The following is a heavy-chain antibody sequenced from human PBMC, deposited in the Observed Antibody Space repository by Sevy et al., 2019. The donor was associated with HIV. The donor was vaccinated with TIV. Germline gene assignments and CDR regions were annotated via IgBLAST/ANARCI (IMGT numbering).Heavy chain of an antibody. CDR3: ARVTWGSDHYDDL. V-gene: IGHV3-48*01. Sequence: GGSLRLSCVASGFTFSNYGMNWIRQAPGKGLEWISFISSSGSDIYYADSVKGRFTISRDNVGNSLYLQMNSLSAEDTAFYYCARVTWGSDHYDDLWGQGTLVTVSS. D-gene: IGHD3-3*01. CDR2: ISSSGSDI. CDR1: GFTFSNYG. J-gene: IGHJ5*02.